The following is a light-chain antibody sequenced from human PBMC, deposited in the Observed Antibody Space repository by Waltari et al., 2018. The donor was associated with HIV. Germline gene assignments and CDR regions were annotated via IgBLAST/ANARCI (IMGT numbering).Light chain of an antibody. CDR1: ASDIGYFAY. CDR3: CSYAGTYTYV. J-gene: IGLJ1*01. V-gene: IGLV2-11*01. CDR2: EVF. Sequence: QSALTQPRSVSGSPGQSVTISCTGTASDIGYFAYVSWYQQYPGKAPKVIIDEVFQPPSGVPDRCTASKSGITASLTISGLQDEDEADYYCCSYAGTYTYVVGSGTTVTVL.